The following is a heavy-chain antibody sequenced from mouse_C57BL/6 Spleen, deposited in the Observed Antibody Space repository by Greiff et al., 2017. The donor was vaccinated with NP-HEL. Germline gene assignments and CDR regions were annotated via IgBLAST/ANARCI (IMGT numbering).Heavy chain of an antibody. CDR1: GYTFTSYW. J-gene: IGHJ4*01. Sequence: QVQLQQPGAELVKPGASVKLSCKASGYTFTSYWMQWVKQRPGQGLEWIGEIDPSDSYTNYNQKFKGKATLTVDTSSSTAYMQLSSLTSEDSAVYYCARGRLRRECYAMDYWGQGTSVTVSS. CDR2: IDPSDSYT. D-gene: IGHD2-4*01. CDR3: ARGRLRRECYAMDY. V-gene: IGHV1-50*01.